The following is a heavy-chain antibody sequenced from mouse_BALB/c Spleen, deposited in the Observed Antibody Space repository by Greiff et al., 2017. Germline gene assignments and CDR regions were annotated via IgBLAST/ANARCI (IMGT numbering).Heavy chain of an antibody. V-gene: IGHV3-5*02. J-gene: IGHJ4*01. CDR1: GISITTGNYR. Sequence: EVKLMESGPGLVKPSQTVSLTCTVTGISITTGNYRWSWIRQFPGNKLEWIGYIYYSGTITYNPSLTSRTTITRDTSKNQFFLEMNSLTAEDTATYYCARDGYYYAMDYWGQGTSVTVSS. CDR3: ARDGYYYAMDY. CDR2: IYYSGTI. D-gene: IGHD2-2*01.